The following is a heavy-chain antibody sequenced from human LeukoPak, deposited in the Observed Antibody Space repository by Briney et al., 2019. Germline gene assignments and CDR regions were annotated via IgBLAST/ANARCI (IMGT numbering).Heavy chain of an antibody. CDR2: FLAEGTKK. CDR3: ARDIDTSSHYGWFDP. V-gene: IGHV3-33*01. Sequence: HPGRSLRLSCATSGFTFSNYGMHWVRQAPGKGLEWVAVFLAEGTKKYYGDSVKGRFTISRDTSKNTVYLQMNSLRAEDTAVYYCARDIDTSSHYGWFDPWGQGTLVTVSS. D-gene: IGHD3-22*01. CDR1: GFTFSNYG. J-gene: IGHJ5*02.